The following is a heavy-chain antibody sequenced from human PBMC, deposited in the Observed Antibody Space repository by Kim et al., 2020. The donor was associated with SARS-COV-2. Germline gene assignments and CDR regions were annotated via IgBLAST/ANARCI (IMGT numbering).Heavy chain of an antibody. D-gene: IGHD3-9*01. CDR3: ANPLLRYFDWSSKPIVDY. J-gene: IGHJ4*01. Sequence: GGSLRLSCAASGFTFSSYAMSWVRQAPGKGLEWVSAISGSGGSTYYADSVKGRFTISRDNSKNTLYLQMNSLRAEDTAVYYCANPLLRYFDWSSKPIVDYWGQATLVTVSS. CDR1: GFTFSSYA. V-gene: IGHV3-23*01. CDR2: ISGSGGST.